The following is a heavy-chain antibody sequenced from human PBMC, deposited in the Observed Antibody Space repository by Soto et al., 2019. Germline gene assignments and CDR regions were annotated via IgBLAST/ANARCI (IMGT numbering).Heavy chain of an antibody. CDR1: GFTFSSYW. D-gene: IGHD3-22*01. CDR3: ARANGAYHDSGLNNRTFDY. J-gene: IGHJ4*02. CDR2: INSDGRST. V-gene: IGHV3-74*01. Sequence: PGGSLRLSCAASGFTFSSYWMHWVRQAPGKGLVWVSRINSDGRSTFYADSVKGRFTISRDNAKNTLYLQMNSLRGEDTAVYSCARANGAYHDSGLNNRTFDYWGQGTLGTVSS.